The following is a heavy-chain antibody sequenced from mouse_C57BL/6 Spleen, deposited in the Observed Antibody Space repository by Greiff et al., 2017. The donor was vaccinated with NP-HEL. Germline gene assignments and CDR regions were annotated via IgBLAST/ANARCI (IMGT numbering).Heavy chain of an antibody. CDR1: GYAFSSSW. Sequence: VKLQESGPELVKPGASVKISCKASGYAFSSSWMNWVKQRPGKGLEWIGRIYPGDGDTNYNGKFKGKATLTADKSSSTAYMQLSSLTSEASAVYFCARGGYYYGSSLWGTGTTVTVSS. V-gene: IGHV1-82*01. D-gene: IGHD1-1*01. CDR3: ARGGYYYGSSL. J-gene: IGHJ1*03. CDR2: IYPGDGDT.